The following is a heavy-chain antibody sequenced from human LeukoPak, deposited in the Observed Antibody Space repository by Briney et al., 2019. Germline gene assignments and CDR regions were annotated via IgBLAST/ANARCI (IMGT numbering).Heavy chain of an antibody. CDR2: IYTCRST. CDR3: ARDLSIQLGSYFDY. D-gene: IGHD5-18*01. J-gene: IGHJ4*02. CDR1: GGSISRYY. Sequence: SETLSLTCTVSGGSISRYYWSWIRQPAGKGLAWIGRIYTCRSTNYNPSLISQVTMSVDTSKDQFSLNLSSVTAADAAVYDCARDLSIQLGSYFDYWGQGTLVTVSS. V-gene: IGHV4-4*07.